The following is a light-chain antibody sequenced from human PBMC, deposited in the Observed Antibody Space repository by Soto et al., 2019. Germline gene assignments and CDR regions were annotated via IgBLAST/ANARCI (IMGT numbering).Light chain of an antibody. J-gene: IGLJ3*02. Sequence: QSVLTQPASVSGSPGQSITISCTGISSDVGDYNYVSWYQHHPGKSPKLMIYDVSNRPTGVSDRFSGSKSGKTASLTISGLQAEDEADYYGSSYTTSTPNWVFGGGTKLTVL. CDR2: DVS. V-gene: IGLV2-14*03. CDR1: SSDVGDYNY. CDR3: SSYTTSTPNWV.